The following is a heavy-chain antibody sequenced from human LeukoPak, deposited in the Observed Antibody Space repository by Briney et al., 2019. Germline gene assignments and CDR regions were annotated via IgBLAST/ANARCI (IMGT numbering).Heavy chain of an antibody. D-gene: IGHD6-19*01. CDR2: IYYSGST. Sequence: SETLSLTCTVSGGSINSRYWSWIRQSPGKGLEWIGDIYYSGSTKYNPSLKSRVTISVDTPKNDLSLRLTSVLAADTAIYYCVRRDNTGWNYFDCWGQGILVTVSS. J-gene: IGHJ4*02. CDR1: GGSINSRY. V-gene: IGHV4-59*08. CDR3: VRRDNTGWNYFDC.